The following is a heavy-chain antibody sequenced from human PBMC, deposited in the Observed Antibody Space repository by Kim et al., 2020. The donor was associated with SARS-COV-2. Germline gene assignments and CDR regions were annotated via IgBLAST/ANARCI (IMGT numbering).Heavy chain of an antibody. Sequence: YARKFQGSVSITADKSTSTAYMELSSLRSEDTAVYYCARGGVRYSNWFDPWGQGTLVTVSS. CDR3: ARGGVRYSNWFDP. V-gene: IGHV1-69*04. D-gene: IGHD3-16*01. J-gene: IGHJ5*02.